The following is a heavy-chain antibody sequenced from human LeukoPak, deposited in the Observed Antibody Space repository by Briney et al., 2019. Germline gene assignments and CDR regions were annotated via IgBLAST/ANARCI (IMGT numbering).Heavy chain of an antibody. Sequence: GGSLRLSCAASGFTFSSYGMHWVRQAPGKGLEWVAVISYDGSNKYYADSVKGRFTISRDNSKNTLYLQMNSLRAEDTAVYYCAKGVGYDFWGGWSPPGFGTHVYGMDVWGQGTTVTVSS. CDR2: ISYDGSNK. V-gene: IGHV3-30*18. CDR1: GFTFSSYG. J-gene: IGHJ6*02. D-gene: IGHD3-3*01. CDR3: AKGVGYDFWGGWSPPGFGTHVYGMDV.